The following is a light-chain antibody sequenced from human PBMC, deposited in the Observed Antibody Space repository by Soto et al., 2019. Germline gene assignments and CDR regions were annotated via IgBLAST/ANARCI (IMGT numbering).Light chain of an antibody. CDR2: GAS. V-gene: IGKV3-20*01. CDR3: QQYGSSPIT. J-gene: IGKJ5*01. Sequence: EIVMTQSPATLSVSPGERATLFCRASQSVRSSYLAWYQQKPGQAPRLLIYGASSRATDIPDRFSGSGSGTDFTLTISRLEPEDFAVYYCQQYGSSPITFGQGTRLEIK. CDR1: QSVRSSY.